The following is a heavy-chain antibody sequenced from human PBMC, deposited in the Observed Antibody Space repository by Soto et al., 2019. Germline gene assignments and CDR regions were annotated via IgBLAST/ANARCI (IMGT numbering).Heavy chain of an antibody. V-gene: IGHV3-30*09. J-gene: IGHJ6*02. CDR2: ISDDGGNK. Sequence: GGSLRLSCAASGFTFSSYAMHWVRQAPGKGLEWVAVISDDGGNKYYADSVKGRFAISRDNSKNTLYLQMNSLRAEDTAVYYCARASRGAARPSDYYYYGMDVWGQGTTVTVSS. CDR1: GFTFSSYA. D-gene: IGHD6-6*01. CDR3: ARASRGAARPSDYYYYGMDV.